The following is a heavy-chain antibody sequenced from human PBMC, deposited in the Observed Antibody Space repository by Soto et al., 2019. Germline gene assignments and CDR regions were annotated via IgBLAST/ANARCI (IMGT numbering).Heavy chain of an antibody. CDR3: AKGRGYSYGYGY. D-gene: IGHD5-18*01. CDR2: ISDTGGST. CDR1: GFTFSNYA. J-gene: IGHJ4*02. V-gene: IGHV3-23*01. Sequence: GGSLRLSCAASGFTFSNYAMSWVRQAPGKGLEWVSAISDTGGSTYHADSVKGRFTISRDNSQNTLYLQMNSLRAEDTAVYYCAKGRGYSYGYGYWGQGTLVTVSS.